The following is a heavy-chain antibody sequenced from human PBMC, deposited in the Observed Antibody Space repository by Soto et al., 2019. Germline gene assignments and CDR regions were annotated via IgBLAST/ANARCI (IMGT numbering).Heavy chain of an antibody. CDR1: GFTFSSYA. V-gene: IGHV3-23*01. Sequence: HPGGSLRLSCAASGFTFSSYAMSWVRQAPGKGLEWVSAISGSGGSTYYADSVKGRFTISRDNSKNTLYLQMNSLRAEDTAVYYCAKDKSPAPYNWNPSMRLRLGELSFPASWGQGTMVTVSS. D-gene: IGHD3-16*02. CDR2: ISGSGGST. J-gene: IGHJ3*01. CDR3: AKDKSPAPYNWNPSMRLRLGELSFPAS.